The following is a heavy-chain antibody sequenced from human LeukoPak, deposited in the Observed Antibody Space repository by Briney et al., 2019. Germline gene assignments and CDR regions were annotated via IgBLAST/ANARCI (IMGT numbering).Heavy chain of an antibody. Sequence: ASVKVSCKASGGTFSSYAISWVRQAPGQGLEWMGGNIPIFGTANYAQKFQGRVTITTDESTSTAYMELSSLRSEDTAVYYCARHFWSGYYRDYWGQGTLVTVSS. CDR3: ARHFWSGYYRDY. CDR2: NIPIFGTA. V-gene: IGHV1-69*05. D-gene: IGHD3-3*02. CDR1: GGTFSSYA. J-gene: IGHJ4*02.